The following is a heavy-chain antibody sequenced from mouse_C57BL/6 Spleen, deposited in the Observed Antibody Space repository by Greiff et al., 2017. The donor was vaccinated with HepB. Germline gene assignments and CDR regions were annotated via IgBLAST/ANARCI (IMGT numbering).Heavy chain of an antibody. CDR1: GFTFSSYA. J-gene: IGHJ3*01. Sequence: EVMLVESGGGLVKPGGSLKLSCAASGFTFSSYAMSWVRQTPEKRLEWVATISDGGSYTYYPDNVKGRFTISRDNAKNNLYLQMSHLKSEDTAMYYCAREGPGTFAYWGQGTLVTVSA. CDR3: AREGPGTFAY. D-gene: IGHD4-1*01. CDR2: ISDGGSYT. V-gene: IGHV5-4*01.